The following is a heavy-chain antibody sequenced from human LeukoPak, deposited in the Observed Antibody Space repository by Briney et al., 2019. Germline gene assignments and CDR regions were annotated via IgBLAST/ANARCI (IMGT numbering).Heavy chain of an antibody. CDR2: ISDGGGGT. J-gene: IGHJ4*02. Sequence: GGSLRLSCAASGFTFRSYAMTWVRQAPGKGLERVSVISDGGGGTYYEDSVKGRFTISGDNSKDTLYLQMNSLRDEDTAVYFCARRSGLSFDYWGQGTLVTVSS. CDR3: ARRSGLSFDY. D-gene: IGHD3-3*01. V-gene: IGHV3-23*01. CDR1: GFTFRSYA.